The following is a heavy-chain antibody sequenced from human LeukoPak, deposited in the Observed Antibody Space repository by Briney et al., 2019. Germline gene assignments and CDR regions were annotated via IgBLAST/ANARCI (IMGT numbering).Heavy chain of an antibody. Sequence: PSETLSLTCTVSGGSISSYYWSWIRQPPGKGLEWIGYIYYSGSTNYNPSLKSRVTISVDTSKNQFSLKLNSGTAADTAVYYCARGSYGGNLDYWGQGTLVTVSS. V-gene: IGHV4-59*01. CDR1: GGSISSYY. D-gene: IGHD4-23*01. CDR3: ARGSYGGNLDY. CDR2: IYYSGST. J-gene: IGHJ4*02.